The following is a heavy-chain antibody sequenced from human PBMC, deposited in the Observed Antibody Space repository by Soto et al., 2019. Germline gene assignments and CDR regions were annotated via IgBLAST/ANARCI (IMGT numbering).Heavy chain of an antibody. CDR1: GYTFTSYD. CDR3: AREMTTRGMAV. CDR2: MNPNSGNT. J-gene: IGHJ6*02. Sequence: QVQLVQSGAEVKKPGASVKVSCKASGYTFTSYDINWVRQATGQGLGWMGWMNPNSGNTSYAQKLQGRVTMTRNTSLTTAYMELSSLRSEDTAVYYCAREMTTRGMAVWGQGTTVTVSS. V-gene: IGHV1-8*01. D-gene: IGHD1-1*01.